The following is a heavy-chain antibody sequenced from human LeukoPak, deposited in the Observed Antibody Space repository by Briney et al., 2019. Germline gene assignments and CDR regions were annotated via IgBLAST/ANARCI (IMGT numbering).Heavy chain of an antibody. V-gene: IGHV4-59*08. Sequence: SSETLSLTCTVSGGSISSYYWSWIRQPPGKGLEWIGYIYYSGSTNYNPSLKSRVTISVDTSKNQFSLKLSSVTAADTAVYYCARRLVAGLKDYHYYYYMDVWGKGTTVTVSS. D-gene: IGHD6-19*01. CDR3: ARRLVAGLKDYHYYYYMDV. J-gene: IGHJ6*03. CDR1: GGSISSYY. CDR2: IYYSGST.